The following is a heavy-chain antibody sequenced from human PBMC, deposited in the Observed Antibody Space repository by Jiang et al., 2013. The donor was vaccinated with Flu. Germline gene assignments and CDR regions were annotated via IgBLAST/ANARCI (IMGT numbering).Heavy chain of an antibody. D-gene: IGHD1-26*01. CDR2: FDPEDGET. CDR3: ATAFRWELLAIDY. J-gene: IGHJ4*02. V-gene: IGHV1-24*01. Sequence: GYTLTELSMHWVRQAPGKGLEWMGGFDPEDGETIYAQKFQGRVTMTEDTSTDTAYMELSSLRSEDTAVYYCATAFRWELLAIDYWGQGTLVTVSS. CDR1: GYTLTELS.